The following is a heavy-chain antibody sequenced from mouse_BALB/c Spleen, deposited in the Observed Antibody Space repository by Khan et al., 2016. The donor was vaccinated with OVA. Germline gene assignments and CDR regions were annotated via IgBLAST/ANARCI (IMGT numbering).Heavy chain of an antibody. CDR2: IWGAGST. CDR3: AIIYYGYDWFTY. V-gene: IGHV2-3*01. CDR1: GLSLTNYG. Sequence: QVQLKESGPGLVAPSQSLSITCTVSGLSLTNYGISWIRQPPGKGLEWLGVIWGAGSTNYHSALISRLSINKDNSKSQVFLKLNILQTDDTATYYWAIIYYGYDWFTYWGQGTLVTVSA. D-gene: IGHD2-2*01. J-gene: IGHJ3*01.